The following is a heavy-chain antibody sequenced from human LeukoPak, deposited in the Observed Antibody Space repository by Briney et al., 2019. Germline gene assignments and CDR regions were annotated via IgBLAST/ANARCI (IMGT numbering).Heavy chain of an antibody. Sequence: SVKVSCRASGGTFSSYAISWVRQAPGQGLEWMGGIIPIFGTANYAQKFQGRVTITADKSTSTAYMELSSLRSEDTAVYYCAFSSYYLQGNYYYMDVWGKGTTVTVSS. V-gene: IGHV1-69*06. CDR3: AFSSYYLQGNYYYMDV. J-gene: IGHJ6*03. D-gene: IGHD1-26*01. CDR2: IIPIFGTA. CDR1: GGTFSSYA.